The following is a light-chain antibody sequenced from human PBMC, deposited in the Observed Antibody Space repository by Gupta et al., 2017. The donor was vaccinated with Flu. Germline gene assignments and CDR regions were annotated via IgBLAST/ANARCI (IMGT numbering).Light chain of an antibody. CDR3: QQRDEGPPLT. Sequence: ATLSLSPGERATLSCRASQSVSYYMASSQQSPGQAPRRLILDRANGVTGTPARFSGGRSGTNFTLTISSVEPEDFAVYYCQQRDEGPPLTFGPGTQLE. CDR2: DRA. J-gene: IGKJ5*01. CDR1: QSVSYY. V-gene: IGKV3-11*01.